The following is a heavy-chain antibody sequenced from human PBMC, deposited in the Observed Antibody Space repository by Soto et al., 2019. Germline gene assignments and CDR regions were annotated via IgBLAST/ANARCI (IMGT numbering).Heavy chain of an antibody. CDR2: ISGSGDST. CDR3: ARGRRRHVDYYGSVDYYYGMDV. J-gene: IGHJ6*02. V-gene: IGHV3-23*01. D-gene: IGHD3-10*01. CDR1: GFTFSTYA. Sequence: HPGGSLRLSCAASGFTFSTYAMNWVRQAPGKGLEWVSGISGSGDSTYYADSVKGRFTISRDNSKNTLYVEMNSLRAEDTAVYHCARGRRRHVDYYGSVDYYYGMDVWGQGTTVTVSS.